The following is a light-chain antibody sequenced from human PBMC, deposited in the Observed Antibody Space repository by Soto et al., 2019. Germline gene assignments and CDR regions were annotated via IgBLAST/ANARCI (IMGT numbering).Light chain of an antibody. V-gene: IGLV2-23*02. CDR3: CSYAGSSTLFV. CDR2: EVS. J-gene: IGLJ1*01. CDR1: SSDVGSYNL. Sequence: QSALTQPASVSGSPGQSITISCTGTSSDVGSYNLVSWYQQHPGKAPKLMIYEVSKRPSGVSNRFSGSKSGNTASLIISGLQAEDEADYYCCSYAGSSTLFVFGTGTKVTVL.